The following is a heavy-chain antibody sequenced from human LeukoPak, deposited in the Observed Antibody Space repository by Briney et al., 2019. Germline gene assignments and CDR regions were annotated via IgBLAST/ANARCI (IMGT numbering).Heavy chain of an antibody. V-gene: IGHV1-18*01. CDR3: ARDHYDILTGYTPPCY. CDR2: ISAYNGNT. Sequence: GASVKVSCKASGGTFNSYAISWVRQAPGQGLEWMGWISAYNGNTNYAQKLQGRVTMTTDTSTSTAYMELRSLRSDDTAVYYCARDHYDILTGYTPPCYWGQGTLVTVSS. J-gene: IGHJ4*02. CDR1: GGTFNSYA. D-gene: IGHD3-9*01.